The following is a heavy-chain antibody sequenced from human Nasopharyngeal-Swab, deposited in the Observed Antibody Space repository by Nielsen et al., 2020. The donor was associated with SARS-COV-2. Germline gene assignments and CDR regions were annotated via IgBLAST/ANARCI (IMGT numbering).Heavy chain of an antibody. D-gene: IGHD6-13*01. Sequence: ASVKVSCKASGYTFTSYAMHWVRQAPGQRLEWMGWINAGNGNTKYSQKFQGRVTITRDTSASTAYMELSSLRSEDTAVYYCARGQVAAAGNFILFDLGYWGQGTLVTVSS. CDR2: INAGNGNT. CDR3: ARGQVAAAGNFILFDLGY. J-gene: IGHJ4*02. CDR1: GYTFTSYA. V-gene: IGHV1-3*01.